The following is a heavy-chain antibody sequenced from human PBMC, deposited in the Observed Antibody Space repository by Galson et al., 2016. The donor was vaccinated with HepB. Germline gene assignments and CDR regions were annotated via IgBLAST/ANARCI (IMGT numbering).Heavy chain of an antibody. V-gene: IGHV4-4*02. D-gene: IGHD3-10*01. J-gene: IGHJ6*02. CDR3: ARFFGEIRLGSVYGMDV. CDR2: VYQSGNT. CDR1: GGSMSSSDW. Sequence: EPLSLTCAVSGGSMSSSDWWSWVRQSPGKGLEWIGEVYQSGNTNYNPSLQSRVTIAIDNSKKQFSLKLSTLTAAGTAVYYCARFFGEIRLGSVYGMDVWGQGTLVTVSS.